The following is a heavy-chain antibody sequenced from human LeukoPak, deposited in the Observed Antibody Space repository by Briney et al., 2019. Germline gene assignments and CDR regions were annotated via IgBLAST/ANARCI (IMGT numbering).Heavy chain of an antibody. Sequence: SETLSLTCTVTGYSISSGYYWGWIRQPPGKGLEWIGSIYHSGSTYYNPSLKSRVTISVDTSKNQFSLKLSSVTAADTAVYYCARGGQSSPFDYWGQGTLVTVSS. J-gene: IGHJ4*02. V-gene: IGHV4-38-2*02. CDR2: IYHSGST. D-gene: IGHD3-16*01. CDR3: ARGGQSSPFDY. CDR1: GYSISSGYY.